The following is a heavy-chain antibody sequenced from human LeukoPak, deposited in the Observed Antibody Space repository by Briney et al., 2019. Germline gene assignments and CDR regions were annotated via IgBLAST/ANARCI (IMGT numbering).Heavy chain of an antibody. CDR3: ARAAGPLAAPDF. D-gene: IGHD6-13*01. CDR2: IYYSGST. J-gene: IGHJ4*02. V-gene: IGHV4-59*01. Sequence: PSETLSLTCTVSGGSISSYYWSWIRQPPGKGLEWIGYIYYSGSTNYNPSLKSRVTISVDTSKNQFSLKLSSVTAADTAVYYCARAAGPLAAPDFGGQGTPVTVSA. CDR1: GGSISSYY.